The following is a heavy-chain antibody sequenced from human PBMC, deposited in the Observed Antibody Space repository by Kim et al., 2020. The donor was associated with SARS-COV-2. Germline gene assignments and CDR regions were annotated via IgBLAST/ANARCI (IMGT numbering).Heavy chain of an antibody. CDR3: ARDLRSVSADYYFDY. D-gene: IGHD3-3*01. J-gene: IGHJ4*02. Sequence: LSLTCAASGFTFSRFWIHWVRQGPGKGLEWVSGISGDGSSKSDADSVKGRFTISRDNAKNTVYLQMNSLRAEDTAIYFCARDLRSVSADYYFDYWGQGILVSVSS. CDR2: ISGDGSSK. CDR1: GFTFSRFW. V-gene: IGHV3-74*03.